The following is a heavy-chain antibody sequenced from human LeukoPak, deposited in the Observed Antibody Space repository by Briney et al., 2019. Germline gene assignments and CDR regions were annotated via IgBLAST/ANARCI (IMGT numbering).Heavy chain of an antibody. CDR2: INHSGST. J-gene: IGHJ6*02. D-gene: IGHD3-3*01. V-gene: IGHV4-34*01. CDR3: ARGWGERRPLDFWSGYYEYYYYYGMDV. CDR1: GGSFSGYY. Sequence: PSETLSLTCAVYGGSFSGYYWSWIRQPPGEGLEWIGEINHSGSTNYNPSLKSRVTISVDTSKNQFSLKLSSVTAADTAVYYCARGWGERRPLDFWSGYYEYYYYYGMDVGGQGTTVTVSS.